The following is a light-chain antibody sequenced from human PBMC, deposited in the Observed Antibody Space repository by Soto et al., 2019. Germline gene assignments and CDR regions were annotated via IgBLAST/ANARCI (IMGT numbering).Light chain of an antibody. CDR1: QDIRNY. Sequence: EIQMTQSPSSLSASVGDRVTITCQASQDIRNYLNWYQQKPGKAPELLIFDASNLEPGVSSRFSGSGSGTDFSFTISGLQPEDFATYYCQQYRDLISFGGGTKGEVK. CDR2: DAS. J-gene: IGKJ4*01. CDR3: QQYRDLIS. V-gene: IGKV1-33*01.